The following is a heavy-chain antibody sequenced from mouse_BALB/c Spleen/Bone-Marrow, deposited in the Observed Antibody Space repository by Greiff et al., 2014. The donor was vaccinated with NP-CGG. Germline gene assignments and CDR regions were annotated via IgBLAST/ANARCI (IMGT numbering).Heavy chain of an antibody. CDR1: GYTFSSYW. CDR2: ILPGSGST. D-gene: IGHD1-1*01. J-gene: IGHJ1*01. Sequence: QVQLKESGAELMKPGASVKISCKATGYTFSSYWVEWGKQRPGHGLEWIGEILPGSGSTNYNEKFKGKATFTADTSSNTAYMQLSSLTSEDSAVYYCAREDGLWYFDVWGAGTTVTVSS. V-gene: IGHV1-9*01. CDR3: AREDGLWYFDV.